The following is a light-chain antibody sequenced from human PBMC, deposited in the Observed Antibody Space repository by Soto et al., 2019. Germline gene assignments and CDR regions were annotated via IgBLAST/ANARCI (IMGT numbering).Light chain of an antibody. CDR1: SSDVGGYKY. V-gene: IGLV2-11*01. CDR3: CSHAGSYTLV. Sequence: QSALTQPRSVSGSPGQSVTFSCTGTSSDVGGYKYVSWYQQHPGKAPKLMIYDVSNRPSGVPDRFSGSKSGNTASLTTSGLQAEDEADYYCCSHAGSYTLVFGGGTKLTVL. J-gene: IGLJ2*01. CDR2: DVS.